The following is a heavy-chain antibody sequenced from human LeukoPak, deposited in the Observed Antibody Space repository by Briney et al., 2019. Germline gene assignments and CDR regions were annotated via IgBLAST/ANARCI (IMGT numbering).Heavy chain of an antibody. J-gene: IGHJ4*02. CDR2: IYNSGST. CDR1: GGSISSYY. Sequence: PSETLSLTCTVSGGSISSYYWSWIRQPAGKGREWVGRIYNSGSTNYNPSLKTRVTMSVDTSKNQFSLKLSSVTAADTAVYYCARDLGSRSDFDYWGQGTLVTVSS. V-gene: IGHV4-4*07. D-gene: IGHD2-2*01. CDR3: ARDLGSRSDFDY.